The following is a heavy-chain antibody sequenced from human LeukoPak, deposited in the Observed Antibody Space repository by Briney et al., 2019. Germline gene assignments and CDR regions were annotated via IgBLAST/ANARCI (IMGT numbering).Heavy chain of an antibody. CDR3: AKSDSPYSSSWYPWGY. CDR1: GFTFSSYA. V-gene: IGHV3-30-3*02. D-gene: IGHD6-13*01. CDR2: ISYDGSNK. J-gene: IGHJ4*02. Sequence: PGGSLRLSCAASGFTFSSYAMHWVRQAPGKGLEWVAVISYDGSNKYYADSVKGRFTISRDNSKNTLYLQMNSLRAEDTAVYYCAKSDSPYSSSWYPWGYWGQGTLVTVSS.